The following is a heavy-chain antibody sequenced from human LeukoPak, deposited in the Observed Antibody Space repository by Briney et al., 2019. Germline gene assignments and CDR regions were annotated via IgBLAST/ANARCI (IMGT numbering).Heavy chain of an antibody. CDR3: ARETGFWSGSTNWFDP. V-gene: IGHV1-2*02. D-gene: IGHD3-3*01. CDR1: GYTFTGYY. Sequence: ASVKVSCKASGYTFTGYYMHWVRQAPGQGLEWMGWINPNSGGTNYAQKFQGRVTMTRDTSISTAYMELSRLRSDDTAVYYCARETGFWSGSTNWFDPWSQGTLVTVSS. CDR2: INPNSGGT. J-gene: IGHJ5*02.